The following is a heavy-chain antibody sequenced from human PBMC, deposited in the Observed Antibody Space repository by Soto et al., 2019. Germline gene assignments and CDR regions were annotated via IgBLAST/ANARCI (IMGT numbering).Heavy chain of an antibody. V-gene: IGHV3-13*05. CDR2: LGAADDP. CDR3: ARAYSGRLPRRADYYYAMDV. D-gene: IGHD2-15*01. CDR1: GFTLSAYD. J-gene: IGHJ6*02. Sequence: EVQVVESGGGVVEPGGSLRLSCAASGFTLSAYDMHWVRQAEGKGLEWVSALGAADDPYYLVSVKGRFTISRENAKNSLYLQMNNLRAGDTAVYYCARAYSGRLPRRADYYYAMDVWGQGTTVTFSS.